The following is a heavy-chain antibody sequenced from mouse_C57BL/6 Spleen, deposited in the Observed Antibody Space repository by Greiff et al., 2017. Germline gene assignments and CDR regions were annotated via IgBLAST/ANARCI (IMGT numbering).Heavy chain of an antibody. Sequence: EVKLEESGGGLVKPGGSLKLSCAASGFTFSDYGMHWVRQAPEKGLEWVAYISSGSSTIYYADTVKGRFTISRDNAKNTLFPHMTSLRSEDTAMYYCARCWDGDYWGQGTTLTVSS. CDR1: GFTFSDYG. J-gene: IGHJ2*01. CDR2: ISSGSSTI. V-gene: IGHV5-17*01. CDR3: ARCWDGDY. D-gene: IGHD4-1*01.